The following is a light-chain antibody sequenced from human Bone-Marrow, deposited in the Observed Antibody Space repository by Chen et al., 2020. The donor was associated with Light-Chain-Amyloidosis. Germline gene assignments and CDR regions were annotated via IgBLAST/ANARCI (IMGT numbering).Light chain of an antibody. CDR1: QSVSSN. Sequence: EIVRPQFPATLPVSPGERATLSCRASQSVSSNLAWYQQKPGQAPRLLIYGASPRATGIPARFSGSGSVTEFTLTISSMQSEDFAVYYCQQYNNWPPCTFGQGTKLEIK. V-gene: IGKV3-15*01. CDR3: QQYNNWPPCT. CDR2: GAS. J-gene: IGKJ2*02.